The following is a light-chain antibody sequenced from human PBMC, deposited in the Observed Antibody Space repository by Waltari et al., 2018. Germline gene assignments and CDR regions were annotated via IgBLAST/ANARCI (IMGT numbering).Light chain of an antibody. CDR1: SLTCYY. V-gene: IGLV3-19*01. Sequence: SPLSPYPAVSVALEKTLRPTCTGHSLTCYYASSYQQKPGQAPLLVTYGKNNRPSGIPDRFSGSSSGNTASLTITGAQAEDEADYYCNSRDSSGNHVVFGGGTKLTVL. CDR2: GKN. CDR3: NSRDSSGNHVV. J-gene: IGLJ2*01.